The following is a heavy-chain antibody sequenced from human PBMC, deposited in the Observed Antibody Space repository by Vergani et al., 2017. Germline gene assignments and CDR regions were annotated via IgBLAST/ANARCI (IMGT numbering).Heavy chain of an antibody. CDR2: IYSGDET. CDR3: ARGNDYGSGTYVDP. Sequence: ELQLVESGGGLVQPGGSLRLSCAASGSTFSGNYMTWVRQAPGKGLEWVSHIYSGDETYYEASVKGRVTISRDTSKNTLHLQRNNLRVEDTAVYYCARGNDYGSGTYVDPWGQGTLVTVSS. V-gene: IGHV3-66*02. J-gene: IGHJ5*02. CDR1: GSTFSGNY. D-gene: IGHD3-10*01.